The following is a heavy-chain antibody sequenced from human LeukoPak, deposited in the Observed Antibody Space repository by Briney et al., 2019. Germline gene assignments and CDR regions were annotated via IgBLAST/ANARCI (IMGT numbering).Heavy chain of an antibody. CDR1: GDSVSSNSPT. D-gene: IGHD7-27*01. J-gene: IGHJ2*01. CDR3: ARARNWVYWYCDL. Sequence: SQTLSLTCAISGDSVSSNSPTWNWIRQSPSTGLEWLGRTYYRSKWYNDYAVSVKSRITINPDTSKNQFSLQLNSVTPEDTAVYYCARARNWVYWYCDLWGRGTLVTVSS. V-gene: IGHV6-1*01. CDR2: TYYRSKWYN.